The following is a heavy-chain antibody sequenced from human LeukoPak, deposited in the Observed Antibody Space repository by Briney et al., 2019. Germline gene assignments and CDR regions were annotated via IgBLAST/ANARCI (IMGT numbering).Heavy chain of an antibody. V-gene: IGHV3-23*01. D-gene: IGHD4-17*01. Sequence: GGSLRLSCAASGFTFSNYAMSWVRQAPGKGLEWVSTASGSASNTYYADSVKGRCTISRDNSKKTLYLQMNSLRADDTAVYYCAKGFQTYGELSFDGWGQGTLVAVSS. CDR3: AKGFQTYGELSFDG. CDR2: ASGSASNT. CDR1: GFTFSNYA. J-gene: IGHJ4*02.